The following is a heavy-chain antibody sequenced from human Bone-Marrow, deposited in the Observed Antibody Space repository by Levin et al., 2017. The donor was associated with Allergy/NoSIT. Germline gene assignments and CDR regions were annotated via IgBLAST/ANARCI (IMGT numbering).Heavy chain of an antibody. Sequence: GESLKISCAASGFTFSSYWMTWVRQSPGKGLEWVANIKQDGSEKEYVDSVKGRFIISRDNAKNSLYLQMNSLRAEDTAVYYCARDGEHMTTLTGDYYYGMDVWGQGTTVTVSS. D-gene: IGHD4-17*01. V-gene: IGHV3-7*01. J-gene: IGHJ6*02. CDR1: GFTFSSYW. CDR3: ARDGEHMTTLTGDYYYGMDV. CDR2: IKQDGSEK.